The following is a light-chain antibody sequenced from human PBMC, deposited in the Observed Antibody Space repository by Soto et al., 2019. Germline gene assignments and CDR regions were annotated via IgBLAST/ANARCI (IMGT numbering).Light chain of an antibody. V-gene: IGLV2-8*01. CDR3: SSYGGSNNFV. Sequence: QSVLTQPPSASGSPGQSVTISCTGTSSDVGGYDFVSWYQHFPGKAPKLIIYEVTKRPSGVPDSFSGSKSGNTASLNVSGLQTDDEADYYCSSYGGSNNFVFGTGTKVTVL. J-gene: IGLJ1*01. CDR1: SSDVGGYDF. CDR2: EVT.